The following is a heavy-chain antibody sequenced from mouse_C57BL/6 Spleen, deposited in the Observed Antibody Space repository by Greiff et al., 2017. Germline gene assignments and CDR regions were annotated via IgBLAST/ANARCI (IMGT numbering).Heavy chain of an antibody. CDR3: ARRDLYYFDY. D-gene: IGHD2-13*01. CDR2: IYPSDSET. CDR1: GYTFTSYW. J-gene: IGHJ2*01. V-gene: IGHV1-61*01. Sequence: VQLQQPGAELVRPGSSVKLSCKASGYTFTSYWMDWVKQRPGQGLEWIGNIYPSDSETPYNQKFKDKATLTVDKSSSTAYMQLSSLTSEDSAVYYSARRDLYYFDYWGQGTTLTVSS.